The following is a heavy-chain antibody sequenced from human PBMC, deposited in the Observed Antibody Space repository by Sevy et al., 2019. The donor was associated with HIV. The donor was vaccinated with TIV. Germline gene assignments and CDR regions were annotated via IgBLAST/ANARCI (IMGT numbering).Heavy chain of an antibody. CDR2: ISYDGSNK. V-gene: IGHV3-30-3*01. J-gene: IGHJ4*02. CDR1: GFTFSSYA. Sequence: GGSLSLSCAASGFTFSSYAMHWVRQAPGKGLEWVAVISYDGSNKYYAYSVKGRFTISRDNSKNTLYLQMNSLRAEDTAVYYCARGGATVYFDYWGQGTLVTVSS. CDR3: ARGGATVYFDY. D-gene: IGHD1-26*01.